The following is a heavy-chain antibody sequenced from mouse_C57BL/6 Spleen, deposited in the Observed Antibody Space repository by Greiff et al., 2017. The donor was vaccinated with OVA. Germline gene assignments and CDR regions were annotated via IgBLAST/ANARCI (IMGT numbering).Heavy chain of an antibody. V-gene: IGHV3-6*01. CDR2: ISYDGSN. Sequence: EVQLVESGPGLVKPSQSLSLTCSVTGYSITSGYYWNWIRQFPGNKLEWMGYISYDGSNNYNPSLKNRISITRDTSKNQFFLKLNSVTTEDTATYYCARGGYDGYPYYFDGWGQGTTLTVSS. J-gene: IGHJ2*01. CDR1: GYSITSGYY. CDR3: ARGGYDGYPYYFDG. D-gene: IGHD2-3*01.